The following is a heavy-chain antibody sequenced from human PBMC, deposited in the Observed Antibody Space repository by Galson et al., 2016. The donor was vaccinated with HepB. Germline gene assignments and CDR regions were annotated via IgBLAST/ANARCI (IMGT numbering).Heavy chain of an antibody. V-gene: IGHV3-7*03. CDR3: ARDRGGTYSNCFDY. CDR2: IKQDRSEK. Sequence: SLRLSCAASGFTFSRSWMSWVRQAPGKGLEWVANIKQDRSEKYYVDSVKGRFTISRDNAKNSLYLQINSLSAEDTAVYYCARDRGGTYSNCFDYWGQGTMVTVSS. D-gene: IGHD1-26*01. CDR1: GFTFSRSW. J-gene: IGHJ4*02.